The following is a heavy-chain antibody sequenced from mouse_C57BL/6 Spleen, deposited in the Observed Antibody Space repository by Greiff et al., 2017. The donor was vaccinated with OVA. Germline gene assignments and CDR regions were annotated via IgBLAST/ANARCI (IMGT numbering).Heavy chain of an antibody. J-gene: IGHJ4*01. V-gene: IGHV1-54*01. CDR3: ARDYYHGSSLYAMDY. D-gene: IGHD1-1*01. CDR1: GYAFTNYL. CDR2: INPGSGGT. Sequence: QVHVKQSGAELVRPGTSVKVSCKASGYAFTNYLIEWVKQRPGQGLEWIGVINPGSGGTNYNEKFKGKATLTADKSSSTAYMQLSSLTSEDSAVYFCARDYYHGSSLYAMDYWGQGTSVTVSS.